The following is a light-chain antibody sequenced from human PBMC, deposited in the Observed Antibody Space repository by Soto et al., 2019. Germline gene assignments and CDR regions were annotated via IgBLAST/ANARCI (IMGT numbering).Light chain of an antibody. CDR3: QQFQNLPMT. V-gene: IGKV1-33*01. Sequence: DIQMTQAPSSLSASVGDRVTMTCQARQDISDNLNWYQHKEGEAPELLIYDASNLETGVPSRFSGRRSGTDFSLTINTLQPQDVATYYCQQFQNLPMTFGQGTRLEIK. CDR2: DAS. J-gene: IGKJ5*01. CDR1: QDISDN.